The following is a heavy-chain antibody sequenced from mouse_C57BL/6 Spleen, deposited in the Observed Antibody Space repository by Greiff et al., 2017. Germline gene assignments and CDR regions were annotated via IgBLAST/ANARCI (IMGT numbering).Heavy chain of an antibody. V-gene: IGHV5-9*01. CDR3: ARLYYGNSPMDY. D-gene: IGHD2-1*01. CDR2: ISGGGGNT. J-gene: IGHJ4*01. Sequence: EVKLMESGGGLVKPGGSLKLSCAASGFTFSSYTMSWVRQTPEKRLEWVATISGGGGNTYYPDSVKGRFTISRDNAKNTLYLQMSSLRSEDTALYYCARLYYGNSPMDYWGQGTSVTVSS. CDR1: GFTFSSYT.